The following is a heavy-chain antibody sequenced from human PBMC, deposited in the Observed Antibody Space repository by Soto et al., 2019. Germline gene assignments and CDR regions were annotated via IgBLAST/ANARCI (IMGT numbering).Heavy chain of an antibody. CDR1: GYTFSSYY. J-gene: IGHJ4*02. Sequence: QVQLVQSGAEVRKPGASVKLSCKTSGYTFSSYYIHWVRQAPGQGLEWMGLIDPRGGITSYPQKAQGSVTLTRDTSTSTVYMNLTSLKSQDTAVYYCARDGTAAGTSYWGRGTLVTVSS. CDR3: ARDGTAAGTSY. V-gene: IGHV1-46*01. D-gene: IGHD6-13*01. CDR2: IDPRGGIT.